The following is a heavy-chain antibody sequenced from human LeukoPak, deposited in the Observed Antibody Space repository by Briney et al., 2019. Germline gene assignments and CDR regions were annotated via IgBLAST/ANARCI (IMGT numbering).Heavy chain of an antibody. CDR2: ISWNSGSI. V-gene: IGHV3-9*01. CDR3: AKDIGSSGHGYFDL. D-gene: IGHD6-19*01. CDR1: GFTFDDYA. Sequence: GGSLRLSCAASGFTFDDYAMHWVRRAPGKGLEWVSGISWNSGSIGYADSVKGRFTISRDNAKNSLYLQMNSLRAEDTALYYCAKDIGSSGHGYFDLWGRGTLVTVSS. J-gene: IGHJ2*01.